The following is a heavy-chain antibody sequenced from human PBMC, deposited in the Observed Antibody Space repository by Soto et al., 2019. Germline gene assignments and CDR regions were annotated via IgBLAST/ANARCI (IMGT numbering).Heavy chain of an antibody. J-gene: IGHJ5*02. CDR2: IYYSGST. V-gene: IGHV4-61*01. Sequence: SETLSLTCTVSGGSVSSGIYYWSWIRQPPGKGRELIGYIYYSGSTNYNPSLRSRVTISVDTSKNQFALKLSSVTTADTAVYYCARVGYDDSSNYLSNWFVTWGQETLVT. D-gene: IGHD3-22*01. CDR3: ARVGYDDSSNYLSNWFVT. CDR1: GGSVSSGIYY.